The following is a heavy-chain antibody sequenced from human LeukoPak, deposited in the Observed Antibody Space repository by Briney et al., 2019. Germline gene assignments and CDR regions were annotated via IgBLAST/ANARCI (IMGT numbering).Heavy chain of an antibody. CDR1: GFPFSSHW. V-gene: IGHV3-7*01. D-gene: IGHD1-1*01. CDR2: IKQDGGEM. CDR3: ARDWDNCWDY. J-gene: IGHJ4*02. Sequence: GGSLRLSCAASGFPFSSHWMSWVRQAPGKGPEWVANIKQDGGEMFYVDSVKGRFTISRDNAKNSLYLQMNSLRAEDSAVYYCARDWDNCWDYWGQGTLVTVSS.